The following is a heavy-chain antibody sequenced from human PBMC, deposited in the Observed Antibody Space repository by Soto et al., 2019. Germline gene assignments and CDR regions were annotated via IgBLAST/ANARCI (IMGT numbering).Heavy chain of an antibody. CDR1: GGPISSGGYY. V-gene: IGHV4-31*03. J-gene: IGHJ4*02. CDR2: IFYTGST. Sequence: LSLTCTVSGGPISSGGYYWSWVRQHPEKGLEFIGYIFYTGSTYYNPSLWSRVSISVDTSKNQFSLRLSSVTAADTAVYYCVRVYTVNYDGFFDNWGQGILVTVSS. CDR3: VRVYTVNYDGFFDN. D-gene: IGHD3-22*01.